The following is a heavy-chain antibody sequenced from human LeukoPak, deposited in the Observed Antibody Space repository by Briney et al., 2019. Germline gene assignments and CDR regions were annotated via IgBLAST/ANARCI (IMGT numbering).Heavy chain of an antibody. J-gene: IGHJ2*01. CDR3: ARRRPAPYYYDSSGYYYGYWYFDL. V-gene: IGHV4-39*07. CDR1: GGSISTSNYY. CDR2: IFYSGST. Sequence: SETLSLTCTVSGGSISTSNYYWGWIRQPPGKGLEWIGNIFYSGSTYYSPSLRSRVTISVDTSKNQFSLKLSSVTAADTAVYYCARRRPAPYYYDSSGYYYGYWYFDLWGRGTLVTVSS. D-gene: IGHD3-22*01.